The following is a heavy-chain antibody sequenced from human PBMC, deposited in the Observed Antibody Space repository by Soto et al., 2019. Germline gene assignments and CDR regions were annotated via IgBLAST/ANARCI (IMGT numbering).Heavy chain of an antibody. CDR3: ARDEPDTGEGFDI. D-gene: IGHD3-10*01. V-gene: IGHV4-4*07. CDR2: VYTSGTT. J-gene: IGHJ3*02. Sequence: GPGPFSPSETLSLTCSVSGASMNTYFWSWIRQPAGKGLEWIGRVYTSGTTNYNPSLKSRVTMSVDTSKKQVSLKLISLTAADTGLYYCARDEPDTGEGFDIWGQGTMVTVSS. CDR1: GASMNTYF.